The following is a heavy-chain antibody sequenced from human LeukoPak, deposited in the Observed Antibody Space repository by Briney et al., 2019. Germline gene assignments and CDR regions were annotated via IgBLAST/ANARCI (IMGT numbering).Heavy chain of an antibody. CDR1: GGSIRSSSYY. CDR3: ARDDGRGVVTPY. Sequence: SETLSLTCTVSGGSIRSSSYYWGWIRQPPGKGLEWIGSIYYSGITYYNPSLKSRVTISVDTSRNQFSLKLSFVTAADTAVYYCARDDGRGVVTPYWGQGTLVTVSS. D-gene: IGHD2-21*02. J-gene: IGHJ4*02. CDR2: IYYSGIT. V-gene: IGHV4-39*07.